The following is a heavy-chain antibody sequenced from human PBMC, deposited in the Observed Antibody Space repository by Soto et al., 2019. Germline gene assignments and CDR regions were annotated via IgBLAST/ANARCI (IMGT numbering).Heavy chain of an antibody. Sequence: VGSLRLSCEASGFTFSDYSMSWVRQAPGKGLEWISYISRSGLTIYYADSVQGRFTISRDNAQNSLYLQMDSLRDEDTAVYYCARDRYCTSTSCYSPVDSWGRGTLVTVSS. V-gene: IGHV3-48*02. CDR1: GFTFSDYS. D-gene: IGHD2-2*01. J-gene: IGHJ5*01. CDR2: ISRSGLTI. CDR3: ARDRYCTSTSCYSPVDS.